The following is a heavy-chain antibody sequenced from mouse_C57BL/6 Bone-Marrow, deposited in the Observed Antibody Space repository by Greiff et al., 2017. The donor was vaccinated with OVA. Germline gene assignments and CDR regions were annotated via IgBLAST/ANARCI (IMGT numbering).Heavy chain of an antibody. CDR1: GFTFSDYG. V-gene: IGHV5-17*01. CDR3: ARDLYYGSRNVDY. J-gene: IGHJ2*01. D-gene: IGHD1-1*01. Sequence: EVQVVESGGGLVKPGGSLKLSCAASGFTFSDYGMHWVRQAPEKGLAWVAYISSGSSTIYYADTVKGRFTISRDNAKNTLFLQMTSLRSEDTAMYYCARDLYYGSRNVDYWGQGTTLTVSS. CDR2: ISSGSSTI.